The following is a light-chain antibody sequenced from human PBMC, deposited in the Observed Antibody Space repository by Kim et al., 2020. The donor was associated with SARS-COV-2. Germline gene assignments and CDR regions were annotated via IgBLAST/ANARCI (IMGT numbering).Light chain of an antibody. CDR1: RSNIGNNA. V-gene: IGLV1-36*01. Sequence: RQRVTISCSGSRSNIGNNAVSWYQHLPGKAPKLLIYYDDLLPSGVSDRFSGSKSGTSASLAISGLQSEDEADYYCSAWDDNLDAEVFGGGTQLTVL. CDR2: YDD. CDR3: SAWDDNLDAEV. J-gene: IGLJ2*01.